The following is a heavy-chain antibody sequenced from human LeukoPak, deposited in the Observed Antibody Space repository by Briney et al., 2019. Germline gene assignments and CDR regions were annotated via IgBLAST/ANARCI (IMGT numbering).Heavy chain of an antibody. CDR2: ISSSDSTI. CDR1: GFTFSSYE. V-gene: IGHV3-48*03. CDR3: ESSLVSYYYHYMDV. D-gene: IGHD2-8*01. Sequence: GGSLRLSCAASGFTFSSYEMHWVRQAPGKGLEWVSYISSSDSTIYYADSVKGRFTISRDNAKNSLYLQMNSLRAADTAVYYCESSLVSYYYHYMDVWGKGTTVTISS. J-gene: IGHJ6*03.